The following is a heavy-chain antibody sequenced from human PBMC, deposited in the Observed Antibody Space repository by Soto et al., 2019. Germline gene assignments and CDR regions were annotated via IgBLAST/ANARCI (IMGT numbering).Heavy chain of an antibody. Sequence: SCKASGYTFTSYYMHWVRQAPGQGLEWIAHISFSGSTIYYADSVKGRFTISRDNSKNTLYLQMNSLRAEDTAVYYCAKAKDLDVWGQGTTVTVSS. CDR1: GYTFTSYY. CDR3: AKAKDLDV. J-gene: IGHJ6*02. V-gene: IGHV3-23*01. D-gene: IGHD2-15*01. CDR2: ISFSGSTI.